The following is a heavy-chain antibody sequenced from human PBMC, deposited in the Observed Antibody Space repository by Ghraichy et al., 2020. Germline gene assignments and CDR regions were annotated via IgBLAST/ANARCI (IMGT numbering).Heavy chain of an antibody. D-gene: IGHD2-15*01. Sequence: GESLNISCKGSGYSFTSYWIGWVRQMPGKGLEWMGIIYPGDSDTRYSPSFQGQVTFSADKSISTAYLQWSSLKASDTAMYYCARVYCSGGNCQDDYYYAMDVWGQGTTVTVSS. CDR1: GYSFTSYW. CDR2: IYPGDSDT. V-gene: IGHV5-51*01. J-gene: IGHJ6*02. CDR3: ARVYCSGGNCQDDYYYAMDV.